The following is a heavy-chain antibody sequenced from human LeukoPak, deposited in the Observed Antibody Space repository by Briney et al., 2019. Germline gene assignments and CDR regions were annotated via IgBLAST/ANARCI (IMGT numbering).Heavy chain of an antibody. V-gene: IGHV1-2*02. D-gene: IGHD2-15*01. CDR3: VRDLFTPRDL. CDR1: GGTFSSYA. Sequence: GASVKVSCKASGGTFSSYAISWVRQSPGQGLEWMGWINPKIGGTDYAHKFQGRVTMTRDTSISTAYMELSGLRSDDSAIYYCVRDLFTPRDLWGQGTLVTVSS. J-gene: IGHJ5*02. CDR2: INPKIGGT.